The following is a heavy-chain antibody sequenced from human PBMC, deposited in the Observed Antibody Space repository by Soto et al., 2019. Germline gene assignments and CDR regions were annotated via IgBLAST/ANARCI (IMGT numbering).Heavy chain of an antibody. CDR3: ARGASERWLQFGLDY. CDR1: GFTFSSYG. Sequence: QVQLVESGGGVVQPGRSLRLSCAASGFTFSSYGMHWVRQAPGKGLEWVAVIWYDGSNKYYADSVKGRFTISRDNSKNTLYLQMNSLRAEDTAVYYCARGASERWLQFGLDYWGQGTLVTVSS. V-gene: IGHV3-33*01. J-gene: IGHJ4*02. D-gene: IGHD5-12*01. CDR2: IWYDGSNK.